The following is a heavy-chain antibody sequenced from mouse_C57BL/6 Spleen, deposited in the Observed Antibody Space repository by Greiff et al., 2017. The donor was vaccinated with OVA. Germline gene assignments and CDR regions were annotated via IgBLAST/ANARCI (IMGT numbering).Heavy chain of an antibody. D-gene: IGHD2-4*01. V-gene: IGHV1-4*01. J-gene: IGHJ4*01. CDR3: ARGGINYAMDY. CDR2: INPSSGYT. Sequence: VQLQESGAELARPGASVKMSCKASGYTFTSYTMPWVKQRPGQGLEWIGYINPSSGYTKYNQKFKDKATLTADKSSSTAYMQLSSLTSEDSAVYYCARGGINYAMDYWGQGTSVTVSS. CDR1: GYTFTSYT.